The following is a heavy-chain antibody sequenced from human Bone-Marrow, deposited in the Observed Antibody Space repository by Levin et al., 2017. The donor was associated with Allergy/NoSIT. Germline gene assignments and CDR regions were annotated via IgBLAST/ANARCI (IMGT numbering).Heavy chain of an antibody. V-gene: IGHV3-23*01. D-gene: IGHD2-21*01. CDR2: IIGTGAST. J-gene: IGHJ4*02. CDR3: AEISALGPGDIY. CDR1: GFTFSTYG. Sequence: GESLKISCVASGFTFSTYGMSWVRQTPGKGLEWVSGIIGTGASTYYADSVRGRVTIFRDNSMNTLYLQMNSLSVDDTGIYYCAEISALGPGDIYWGQGVLVTVS.